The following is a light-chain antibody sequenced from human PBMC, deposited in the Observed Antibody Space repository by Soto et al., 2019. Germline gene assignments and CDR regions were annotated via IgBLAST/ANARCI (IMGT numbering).Light chain of an antibody. CDR1: QSVSSD. Sequence: EVVMTQSPATLSVSPGVRATLSCRASQSVSSDLAWYQHQPGQAPRLLIYGASSRATGIPVRFSGSGSGTEFTLTISSLQSEDVAVYYCQHYTNMPLTVGGGTKVEIK. V-gene: IGKV3-15*01. J-gene: IGKJ4*01. CDR2: GAS. CDR3: QHYTNMPLT.